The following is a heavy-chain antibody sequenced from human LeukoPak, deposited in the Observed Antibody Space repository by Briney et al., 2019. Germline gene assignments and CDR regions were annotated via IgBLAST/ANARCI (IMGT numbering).Heavy chain of an antibody. J-gene: IGHJ4*02. Sequence: GGSLRLSCAASTFIFSDYAMTWVRQAPGKGLEWVSTISGGGDATYYAHSVKGRFAVSRDNSKKTLYLQLNSLRAEDTAVYYCAKYSYYYDSSGYYWGDYFDYWGQGTLVTVSS. CDR2: ISGGGDAT. D-gene: IGHD3-22*01. CDR3: AKYSYYYDSSGYYWGDYFDY. CDR1: TFIFSDYA. V-gene: IGHV3-23*01.